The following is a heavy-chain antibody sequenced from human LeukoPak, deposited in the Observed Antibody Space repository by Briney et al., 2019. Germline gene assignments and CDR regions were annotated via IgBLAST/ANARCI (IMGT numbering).Heavy chain of an antibody. CDR2: ISYDGSNK. CDR1: GFTFSSYG. V-gene: IGHV3-30*18. J-gene: IGHJ4*02. Sequence: GRSLRLSCAASGFTFSSYGMHWVRQAPGKGLEWVAVISYDGSNKYYADSVKGRFTISRDNSKNTLYLQMNSLRAEDTAVYYCAKDQRGGQQLVPDFDYWGQGTLVTVSS. CDR3: AKDQRGGQQLVPDFDY. D-gene: IGHD6-13*01.